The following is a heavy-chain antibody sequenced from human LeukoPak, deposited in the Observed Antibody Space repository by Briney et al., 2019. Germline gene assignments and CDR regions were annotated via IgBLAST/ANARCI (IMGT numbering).Heavy chain of an antibody. V-gene: IGHV4-59*08. Sequence: KPSETLSLTCTVSGSSISSYYWSWLRQPPGKGLEWIGYISYSGSTNYNPSLKRRVTISVDTSKNQFSLQLSSVTAADTAVYYCARHGRKFCSSTSCSHYFDYWGQGTLVAVSS. CDR1: GSSISSYY. CDR3: ARHGRKFCSSTSCSHYFDY. CDR2: ISYSGST. J-gene: IGHJ4*02. D-gene: IGHD2-2*01.